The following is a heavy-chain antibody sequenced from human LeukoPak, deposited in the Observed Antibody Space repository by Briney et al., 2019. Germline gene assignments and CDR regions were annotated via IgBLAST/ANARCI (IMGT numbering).Heavy chain of an antibody. V-gene: IGHV1-24*01. CDR2: FDPEDGKT. CDR3: ATSAHIEVGTAPPPDY. J-gene: IGHJ4*02. CDR1: GFTFSSYA. D-gene: IGHD2-21*02. Sequence: GRSLRLSCAASGFTFSSYAMHWVRQAPGKGLEWMGGFDPEDGKTIYAQKFQGRVTMTEDASTDTAYMELSSLRSEDTAVYYCATSAHIEVGTAPPPDYWGQGTLVTVTS.